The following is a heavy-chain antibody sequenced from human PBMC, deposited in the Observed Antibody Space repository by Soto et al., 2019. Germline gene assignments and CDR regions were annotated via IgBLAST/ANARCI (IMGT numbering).Heavy chain of an antibody. CDR2: IYYSGSP. V-gene: IGHV4-59*01. J-gene: IGHJ4*02. D-gene: IGHD2-15*01. Sequence: PSETLSLTCTVSGASMSSYYWSWIRQPPGKGLEWMGSIYYSGSPNHNPSLKSRVTISVDTSKNQFSLKLTSVTTGDTAVYYCASTDFGYSVILDYWGQGILVTVSS. CDR1: GASMSSYY. CDR3: ASTDFGYSVILDY.